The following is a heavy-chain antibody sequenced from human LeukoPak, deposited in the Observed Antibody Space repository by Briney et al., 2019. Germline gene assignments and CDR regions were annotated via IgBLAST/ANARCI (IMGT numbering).Heavy chain of an antibody. V-gene: IGHV3-23*01. CDR2: VSGSGGST. D-gene: IGHD2-2*01. J-gene: IGHJ4*02. CDR1: GFHLSSYA. CDR3: AKGGAAYIVVVPAYDY. Sequence: GSLRLSCAASGFHLSSYAMSWVRQAPGKGLQWVSAVSGSGGSTSYPASVKGRFTIFTDHSKNTLYLQINSLRAEDTAVSYCAKGGAAYIVVVPAYDYWGQGTLVTASS.